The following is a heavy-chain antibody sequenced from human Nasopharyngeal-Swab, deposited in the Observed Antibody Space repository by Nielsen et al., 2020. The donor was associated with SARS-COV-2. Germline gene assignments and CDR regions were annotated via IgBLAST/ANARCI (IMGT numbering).Heavy chain of an antibody. V-gene: IGHV3-15*01. CDR1: GLIFTHAW. Sequence: GASLKISCAASGLIFTHAWMTWVRQAPGKGLEWVGRIKSKSDGGTADYAAAVEGRFTISRDDSKNSLYLEMNSLKTEDTTVYYCTTSGYYETWGQGTLVTVSS. D-gene: IGHD3-3*01. CDR3: TTSGYYET. CDR2: IKSKSDGGTA. J-gene: IGHJ4*02.